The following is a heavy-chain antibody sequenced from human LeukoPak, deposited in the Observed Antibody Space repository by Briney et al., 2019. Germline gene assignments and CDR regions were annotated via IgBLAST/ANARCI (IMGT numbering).Heavy chain of an antibody. CDR2: IHPNDGDT. V-gene: IGHV1-46*01. CDR1: GYTFTSYY. D-gene: IGHD3-10*01. CDR3: ATYTQSGAQGVSDY. J-gene: IGHJ4*02. Sequence: ASVKVSCKASGYTFTSYYMHWVRQAPGQGLEWMGLIHPNDGDTKYTQEFQDRATMTRDTSTSTVYMELSSLRSEDTAVYYCATYTQSGAQGVSDYWGQGTLVTVSS.